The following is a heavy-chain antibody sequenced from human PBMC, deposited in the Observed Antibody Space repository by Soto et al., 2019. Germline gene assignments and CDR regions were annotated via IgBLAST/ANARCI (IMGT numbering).Heavy chain of an antibody. V-gene: IGHV1-2*02. D-gene: IGHD1-1*01. CDR2: ISPSSGST. CDR3: ARAWNDDLLDY. Sequence: EASVKVSCKASGYTFTSYFMHWVRQAPGQGLEWMGIISPSSGSTSYAQKFQGRVTMTRDTSISTAYMELSRLRSDDTAVYYCARAWNDDLLDYWGQGTLVTVS. CDR1: GYTFTSYF. J-gene: IGHJ4*02.